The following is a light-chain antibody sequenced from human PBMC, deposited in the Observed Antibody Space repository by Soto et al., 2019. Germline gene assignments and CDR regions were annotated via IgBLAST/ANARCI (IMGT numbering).Light chain of an antibody. V-gene: IGKV3-20*01. CDR3: QHYGETPIT. J-gene: IGKJ5*01. CDR2: GAS. Sequence: VFTQSPCTLSLSPGGRATLSCRASQSVSRRLAWYHHRPGQSPRLLISGASMRASGVPVRFSGSGSGTDLTITISRLQPEDFEVDYCQHYGETPITFCLGTRLEIK. CDR1: QSVSRR.